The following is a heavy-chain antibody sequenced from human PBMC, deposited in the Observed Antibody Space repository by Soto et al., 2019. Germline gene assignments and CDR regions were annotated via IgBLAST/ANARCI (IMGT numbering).Heavy chain of an antibody. J-gene: IGHJ6*02. V-gene: IGHV4-39*01. CDR3: GRQPRHWGSTTCFGYYSVDV. D-gene: IGHD2-2*01. Sequence: QLQLQESGPRLVKPSETLSLTCSVSGGSISSSSYSWGWIRQPPGKGLEWIGTIYYSGSTHYSPSLACRVVIPADTPNSQLSLRLSSVIAADTAVYYCGRQPRHWGSTTCFGYYSVDVWGQGSTVTVS. CDR2: IYYSGST. CDR1: GGSISSSSYS.